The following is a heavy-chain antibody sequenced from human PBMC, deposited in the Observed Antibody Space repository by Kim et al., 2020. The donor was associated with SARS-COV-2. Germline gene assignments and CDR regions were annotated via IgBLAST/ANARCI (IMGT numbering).Heavy chain of an antibody. CDR2: IRSKPSNYAT. CDR3: SRHSGKHGDRGFDN. V-gene: IGHV3-73*01. D-gene: IGHD4-17*01. J-gene: IGHJ4*02. CDR1: GFTFSASA. Sequence: GGSLRLSCAASGFTFSASAMYWVRQASGKGLEWVGRIRSKPSNYATSYAASVTGRFTISRDDSTNSVYLQMDSLKTDDTAVYFCSRHSGKHGDRGFDNWGQGTLVTVSS.